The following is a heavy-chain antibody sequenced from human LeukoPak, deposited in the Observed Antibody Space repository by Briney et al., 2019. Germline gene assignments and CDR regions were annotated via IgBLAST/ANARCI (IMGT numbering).Heavy chain of an antibody. CDR3: ARGTRTEIAAAGTGFDP. D-gene: IGHD6-13*01. CDR1: GGSISSGGYS. Sequence: PSETLSLTCAVSGGSISSGGYSWSWIRQPPGKGLEWIGYIYHSRSTYYNPSLKSRVTISVDRSKNQFSLKLSSVTAADTAVYYCARGTRTEIAAAGTGFDPWGQGTLVTVSS. CDR2: IYHSRST. V-gene: IGHV4-30-2*01. J-gene: IGHJ5*02.